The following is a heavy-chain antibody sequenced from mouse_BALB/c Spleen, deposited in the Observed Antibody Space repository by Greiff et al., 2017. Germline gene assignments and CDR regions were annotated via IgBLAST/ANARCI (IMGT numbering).Heavy chain of an antibody. V-gene: IGHV1S29*02. Sequence: EVQRVESGPELVKPGASVKISCKASGYTFTDYNMHWVKQSHGKSLEWIGYIYPYNGGTGYNQKFKSKATLTVDNSSSTAYMELRSLTSEDSAVYYCARSGYYGSSYSLAYWGQGTLVTVAA. CDR2: IYPYNGGT. J-gene: IGHJ3*01. CDR3: ARSGYYGSSYSLAY. CDR1: GYTFTDYN. D-gene: IGHD1-1*01.